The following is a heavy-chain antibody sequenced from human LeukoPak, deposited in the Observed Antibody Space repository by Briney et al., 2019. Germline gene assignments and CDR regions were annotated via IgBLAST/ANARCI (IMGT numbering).Heavy chain of an antibody. CDR2: IYYSGST. J-gene: IGHJ4*02. V-gene: IGHV4-59*01. CDR3: ARLRIAAAGTPRLDYFDY. D-gene: IGHD6-13*01. CDR1: GGSISSYY. Sequence: SETRSLTCTVSGGSISSYYWSWIRQPPGKGLEWIGYIYYSGSTNYNPSLKSRVTMSLDTSKNQFSLKLSSVTAADTAVYYCARLRIAAAGTPRLDYFDYWGQGTLVTVSS.